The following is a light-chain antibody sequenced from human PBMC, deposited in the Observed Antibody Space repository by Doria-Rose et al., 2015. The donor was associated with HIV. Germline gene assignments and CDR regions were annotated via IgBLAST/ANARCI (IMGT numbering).Light chain of an antibody. Sequence: CRASQDINNYLAWYQQKRGDPPKLLIYSASTLHSGVPSRFSGSGSGTEFTLTITRLQPDDFATYFCQKSNTAPRTFGQGTRVEIK. J-gene: IGKJ1*01. V-gene: IGKV1-27*01. CDR3: QKSNTAPRT. CDR2: SAS. CDR1: QDINNY.